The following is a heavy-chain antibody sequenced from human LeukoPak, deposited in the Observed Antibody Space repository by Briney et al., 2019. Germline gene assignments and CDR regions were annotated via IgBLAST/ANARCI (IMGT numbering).Heavy chain of an antibody. D-gene: IGHD2-15*01. J-gene: IGHJ4*02. CDR1: GYTFTGYY. V-gene: IGHV1-2*02. CDR3: ARAYCSGGSCYLHYFDY. CDR2: INPNSGGT. Sequence: GSVKVSCKASGYTFTGYYMHWVRQAPGQGLEWMRWINPNSGGTNYAQKFQGLVTMTRDTSISRAYMELSRLRSDDTAVYYCARAYCSGGSCYLHYFDYWGQGTLVTVSS.